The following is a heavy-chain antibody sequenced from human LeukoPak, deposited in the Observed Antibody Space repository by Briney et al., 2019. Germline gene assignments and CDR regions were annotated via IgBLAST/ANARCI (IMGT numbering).Heavy chain of an antibody. CDR3: ARVWQDYSGVDY. J-gene: IGHJ4*02. CDR1: GFTFSSYG. Sequence: GRSLRLSCAASGFTFSSYGMHWVRQAPGKGLEWVAVISYDGSNKYYADSVKGRFAISRDNAKSSLYLQMNSLRDEDTAVYYCARVWQDYSGVDYWGQGTLVTVSS. CDR2: ISYDGSNK. D-gene: IGHD2-21*01. V-gene: IGHV3-30*03.